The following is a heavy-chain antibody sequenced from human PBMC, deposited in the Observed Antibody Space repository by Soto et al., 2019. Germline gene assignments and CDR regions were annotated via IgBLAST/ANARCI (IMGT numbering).Heavy chain of an antibody. CDR3: ARPRVYGFGMDV. J-gene: IGHJ6*02. V-gene: IGHV4-34*01. CDR2: INHSGST. CDR1: GGSFSVYY. D-gene: IGHD6-13*01. Sequence: SETLSLTCAVYGGSFSVYYWRWIRQPPGKGLEWIGEINHSGSTNYNPSLKSRVTISVDTSKNQFSLKLSSVTAADTAVYYCARPRVYGFGMDVWGQGTTVTVSS.